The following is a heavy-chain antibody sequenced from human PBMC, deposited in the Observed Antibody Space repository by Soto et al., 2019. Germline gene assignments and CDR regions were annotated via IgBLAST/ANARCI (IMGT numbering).Heavy chain of an antibody. Sequence: QVQLQESGPGLVKPSETLSLTCTVSGGSIKSYYWSWIRQSPGKGLEWIGPIYYSGYNNYNPSLQSRVTISVDTSKNQFSLKLSSVTAADTAVYYCARYGSSSIQRFDYWGQGALVTVSS. CDR3: ARYGSSSIQRFDY. V-gene: IGHV4-59*01. J-gene: IGHJ4*02. D-gene: IGHD6-6*01. CDR1: GGSIKSYY. CDR2: IYYSGYN.